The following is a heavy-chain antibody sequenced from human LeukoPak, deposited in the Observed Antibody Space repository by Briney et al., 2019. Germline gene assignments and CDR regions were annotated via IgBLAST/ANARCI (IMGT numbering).Heavy chain of an antibody. J-gene: IGHJ4*02. V-gene: IGHV5-10-1*01. D-gene: IGHD2-2*01. CDR1: GYSFTSYW. Sequence: GESLKISCKGSGYSFTSYWISWVRQMPGKGLEWMGRIDPSDSYTNHSPSFQGHVTISADKSISTAYLQWSSLKASDTAMYYCARDSHCSSTSCHFDYWGQGTLVTVSS. CDR2: IDPSDSYT. CDR3: ARDSHCSSTSCHFDY.